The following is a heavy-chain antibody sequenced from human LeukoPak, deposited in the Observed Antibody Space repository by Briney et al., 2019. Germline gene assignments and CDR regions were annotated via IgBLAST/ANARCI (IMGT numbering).Heavy chain of an antibody. CDR1: GYTFTSYY. Sequence: SVKVSCKASGYTFTSYYMHWVRQAPGQGLEWMGGIIPIFGTANYAQKFQGRVTITADKSTSTAYMELSSLRSEDTAVYYCARVDIVVVPAAHNWFDPWGQGTLVTVSS. CDR3: ARVDIVVVPAAHNWFDP. J-gene: IGHJ5*02. D-gene: IGHD2-2*03. CDR2: IIPIFGTA. V-gene: IGHV1-69*06.